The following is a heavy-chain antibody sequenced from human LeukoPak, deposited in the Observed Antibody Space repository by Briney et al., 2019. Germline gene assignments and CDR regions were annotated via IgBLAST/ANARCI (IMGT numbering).Heavy chain of an antibody. Sequence: SETLSLTCAVSGGSISSYYWSWIREPPGEGLEWIGYIYYSGSTNYNPSLKSRVTISVDTSKNQFSLKLSYVTAADTAVYYCARGHFDWSNWFDPWGQGTLVTVSS. V-gene: IGHV4-59*01. CDR2: IYYSGST. J-gene: IGHJ5*02. CDR3: ARGHFDWSNWFDP. CDR1: GGSISSYY. D-gene: IGHD3-9*01.